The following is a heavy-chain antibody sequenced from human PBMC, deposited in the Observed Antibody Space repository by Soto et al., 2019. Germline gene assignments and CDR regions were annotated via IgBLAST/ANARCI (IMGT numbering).Heavy chain of an antibody. CDR2: TSTFNGEA. Sequence: GASVKGYWKAAGYAYTITGISWVRQAHGQGPEWMGWTSTFNGEAKYAQKLQGRVTMTTDTSTTTAYMELRSLTSDDTAVYYCARDLDGSGSYFTDYWGQGTLVTVSS. CDR3: ARDLDGSGSYFTDY. J-gene: IGHJ4*02. V-gene: IGHV1-18*01. CDR1: GYAYTITG. D-gene: IGHD3-10*01.